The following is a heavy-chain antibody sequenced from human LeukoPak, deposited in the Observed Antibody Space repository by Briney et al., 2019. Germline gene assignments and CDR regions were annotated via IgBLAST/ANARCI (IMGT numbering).Heavy chain of an antibody. CDR1: GGSISSYY. J-gene: IGHJ6*02. CDR3: ARQSGYDDILNYYYYGMDV. D-gene: IGHD3-9*01. V-gene: IGHV4-59*01. CDR2: ISSSGGT. Sequence: SETLSLTCTVSGGSISSYYWSWIRQPPGKGLEWIGYISSSGGTSYNPSLKSRVTISVDTSKNQFSLRLSSVTAADTAVYYCARQSGYDDILNYYYYGMDVWGQGTTVTVSS.